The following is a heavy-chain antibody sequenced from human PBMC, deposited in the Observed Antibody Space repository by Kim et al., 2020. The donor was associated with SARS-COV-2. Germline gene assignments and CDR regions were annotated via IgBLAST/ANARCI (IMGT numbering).Heavy chain of an antibody. V-gene: IGHV3-30*02. J-gene: IGHJ4*02. CDR3: AKTPYPYDSSGHGSVGF. D-gene: IGHD3-22*01. Sequence: VKGRFTISRDNSKNTLYLQMNSLRAEDTAVYYCAKTPYPYDSSGHGSVGFWGQGTLVTVSS.